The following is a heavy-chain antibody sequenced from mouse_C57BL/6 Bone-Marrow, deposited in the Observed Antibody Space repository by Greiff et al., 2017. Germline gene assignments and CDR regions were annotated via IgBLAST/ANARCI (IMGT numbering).Heavy chain of an antibody. CDR1: GYTFTSYW. V-gene: IGHV1-59*01. Sequence: QVQLQQPGAELVRPGTSVKLSCKASGYTFTSYWMHWVKQRPGQGLEWIGVIDPSDSYTNYNQKFKGKATLTVDTSSSTAYMQLSSLTSEGSAVCYCTRFPITTVPDYWGQGTTLTVSS. CDR2: IDPSDSYT. J-gene: IGHJ2*01. D-gene: IGHD1-1*01. CDR3: TRFPITTVPDY.